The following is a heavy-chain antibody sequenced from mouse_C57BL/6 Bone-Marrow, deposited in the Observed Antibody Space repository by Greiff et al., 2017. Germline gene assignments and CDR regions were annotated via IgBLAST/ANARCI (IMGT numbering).Heavy chain of an antibody. V-gene: IGHV14-4*01. Sequence: EVQLQQSGAELVRPGASVKLSCTASGFNIKDDYMHWVKQRPEQGLEWIGWIDPENGDTEYASKFTGKATITADTSSDTANLKLSSLTSEDTAVYYYTTRRFLDYWGQGTSVTVSS. CDR2: IDPENGDT. CDR1: GFNIKDDY. CDR3: TTRRFLDY. J-gene: IGHJ4*01.